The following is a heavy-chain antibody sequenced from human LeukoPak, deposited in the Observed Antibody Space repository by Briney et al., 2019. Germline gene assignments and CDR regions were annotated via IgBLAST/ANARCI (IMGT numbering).Heavy chain of an antibody. Sequence: GGSLRLSCAASGFTFSSYAMSWVRQAPGKGLEWVANIKQDGSEKYYVDSVKGRFTISRDNAKNSLYLQMNSLRAEDTAVYYCARDPGMGATDYWGQGTLVTVSS. CDR3: ARDPGMGATDY. V-gene: IGHV3-7*01. CDR2: IKQDGSEK. CDR1: GFTFSSYA. J-gene: IGHJ4*02. D-gene: IGHD1-26*01.